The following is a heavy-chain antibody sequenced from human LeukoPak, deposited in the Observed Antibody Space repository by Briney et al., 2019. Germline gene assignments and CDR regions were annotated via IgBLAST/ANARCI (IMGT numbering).Heavy chain of an antibody. CDR2: ISYSGTT. CDR3: ARGRTFDN. CDR1: GGSIGGFY. V-gene: IGHV4-59*01. J-gene: IGHJ4*02. Sequence: SETLSLTCTVSGGSIGGFYWSWIRQPPGKGLEWIGYISYSGTTNYNPSLKSRVTISVDTSKNQFSLRLSSVTAADTAVYYCARGRTFDNWGQGTLVTVSS.